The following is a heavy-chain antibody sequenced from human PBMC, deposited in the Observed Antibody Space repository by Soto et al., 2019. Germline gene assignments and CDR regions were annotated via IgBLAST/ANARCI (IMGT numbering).Heavy chain of an antibody. V-gene: IGHV4-34*01. CDR1: GGSFSGYY. J-gene: IGHJ6*02. CDR3: ARGVIVVVPAAMDRFYYYGMDV. Sequence: SETLSLTCAVYGGSFSGYYWSWIRQPPGKGLEWIWEINHSGSTNYNPSLKSRVTISVDTSKNQFSLKLSSVTAADTAVYYCARGVIVVVPAAMDRFYYYGMDVWGQGTTVT. D-gene: IGHD2-2*01. CDR2: INHSGST.